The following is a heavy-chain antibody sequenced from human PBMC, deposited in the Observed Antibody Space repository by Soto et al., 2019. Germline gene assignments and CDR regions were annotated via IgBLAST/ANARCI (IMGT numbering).Heavy chain of an antibody. CDR3: AKVASGSYDWFDP. V-gene: IGHV3-74*01. Sequence: EVQLVESGGGLVQPGGSLRLSCAASKFSFSGYWMHWVRQAPGKGLMWVSRVNPDGSTTTYADSVKGRFTISRGNAKNTGFLQMNSLRADDTAVYYCAKVASGSYDWFDPWGQGTLVTVSS. CDR1: KFSFSGYW. J-gene: IGHJ5*02. CDR2: VNPDGSTT. D-gene: IGHD1-26*01.